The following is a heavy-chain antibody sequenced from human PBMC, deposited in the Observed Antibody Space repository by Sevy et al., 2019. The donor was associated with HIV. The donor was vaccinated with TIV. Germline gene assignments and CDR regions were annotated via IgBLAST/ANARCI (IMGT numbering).Heavy chain of an antibody. J-gene: IGHJ4*02. CDR3: ASGGHGYVGIDY. CDR2: ITRSSSYI. D-gene: IGHD3-16*01. Sequence: GESLKISCAASDFTFSSYSMNWVRQAPGKGLECVSSITRSSSYIYDADSVKGRFTISRDNAKNSLYLQMNGLGAEDTAVYYCASGGHGYVGIDYWGQGTLVTVSS. V-gene: IGHV3-21*01. CDR1: DFTFSSYS.